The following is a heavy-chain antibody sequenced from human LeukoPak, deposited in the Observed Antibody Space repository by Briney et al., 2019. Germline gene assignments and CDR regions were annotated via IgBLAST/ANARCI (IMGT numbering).Heavy chain of an antibody. D-gene: IGHD4-17*01. CDR3: ARDYGDYYGMDV. Sequence: GGSLRLSCAASGFTFSSYAMHWVRQAPGKGLEWVAVISYDGSNKYYADSVKGRFTISRDNSKNTLYLQMNSLRAEDTAVYYCARDYGDYYGMDVWGQGTTVTVSS. V-gene: IGHV3-30*04. J-gene: IGHJ6*02. CDR1: GFTFSSYA. CDR2: ISYDGSNK.